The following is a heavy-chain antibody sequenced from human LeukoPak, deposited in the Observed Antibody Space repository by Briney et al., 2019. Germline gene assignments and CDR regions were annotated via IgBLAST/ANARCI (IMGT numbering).Heavy chain of an antibody. J-gene: IGHJ3*01. Sequence: PGGSLRLSCAASGIIFSDFGMHWVRQAPGKGLEWMAIIGYVGSNKYYADSVKGRFTISRDNSQNTMYLQMNSLRAEDSAVYYCAKATCSGASCFSNSRDAFDVWGQGTMVTVSS. CDR2: IGYVGSNK. CDR1: GIIFSDFG. V-gene: IGHV3-30*02. CDR3: AKATCSGASCFSNSRDAFDV. D-gene: IGHD2-15*01.